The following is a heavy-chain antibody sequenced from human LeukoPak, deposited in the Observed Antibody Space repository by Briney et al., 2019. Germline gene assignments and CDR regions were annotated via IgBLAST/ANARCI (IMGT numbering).Heavy chain of an antibody. Sequence: GGSLRLSCAAAGFTFSSYAMSWVRQAPGKGLEWVSGITNSGGNTYYADSVKGRFTISRDNSKNTLYLQMNSLRAEDTAVYYCARDRTVVVTFYYYGMDVWGQGTTVTVSS. V-gene: IGHV3-23*01. J-gene: IGHJ6*02. CDR3: ARDRTVVVTFYYYGMDV. CDR2: ITNSGGNT. CDR1: GFTFSSYA. D-gene: IGHD2-15*01.